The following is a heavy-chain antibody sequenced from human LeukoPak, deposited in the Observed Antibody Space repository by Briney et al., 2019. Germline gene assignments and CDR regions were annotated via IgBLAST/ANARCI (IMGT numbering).Heavy chain of an antibody. CDR1: GGSISSGSYY. D-gene: IGHD3-9*01. CDR2: IYTSGST. Sequence: SQTLSLTCTVSGGSISSGSYYWSWIRQPAGKGLEWIGRIYTSGSTNYNPSLKSRVTISVDKSKNQFSLKLSSVTAADTAVYYCARGYNYDILTSRVLDYWGQGTLVTVSS. V-gene: IGHV4-61*02. CDR3: ARGYNYDILTSRVLDY. J-gene: IGHJ4*02.